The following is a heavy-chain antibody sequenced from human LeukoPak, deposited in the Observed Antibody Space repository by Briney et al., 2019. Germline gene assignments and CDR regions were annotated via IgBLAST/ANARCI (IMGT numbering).Heavy chain of an antibody. CDR1: GGSISSGGYY. Sequence: PSQTLSLTCTVSGGSISSGGYYWSWIRQHPGKGLEWIGYIYYSGSTYYNPSLKSRVTISVDTSKNQFSLKLSSVTAADTAVYYCASTPLGNDYYDSSGFLFDYWGQGTLVTVSS. V-gene: IGHV4-31*03. CDR3: ASTPLGNDYYDSSGFLFDY. D-gene: IGHD3-22*01. J-gene: IGHJ4*02. CDR2: IYYSGST.